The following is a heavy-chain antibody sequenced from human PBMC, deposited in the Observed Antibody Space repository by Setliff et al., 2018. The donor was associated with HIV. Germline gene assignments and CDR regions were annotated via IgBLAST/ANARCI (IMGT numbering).Heavy chain of an antibody. CDR2: IKSETDGGTT. D-gene: IGHD3-22*01. CDR3: THMGHYFDGTGYNRMYYFDY. CDR1: GLRVSDAW. Sequence: PGGSLRLSCAVSGLRVSDAWLSGVRQAPGKGLEWLARIKSETDGGTTDYAAPVKGRFTILGDDSKNMLYLEMSNLQTEDTAMYYCTHMGHYFDGTGYNRMYYFDYWGQGALVTVSS. V-gene: IGHV3-15*01. J-gene: IGHJ4*02.